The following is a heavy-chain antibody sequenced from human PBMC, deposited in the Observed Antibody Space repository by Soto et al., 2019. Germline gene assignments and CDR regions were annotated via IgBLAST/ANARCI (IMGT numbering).Heavy chain of an antibody. V-gene: IGHV4-59*08. CDR1: GGSISSYY. J-gene: IGHJ4*02. Sequence: SETLSLTCTVSGGSISSYYWSWIRQPPGKGLEWIGYIYYSGSTNYNPSLKSRVTISVDRSKNSLYLKLSSLTAADTAVYYCARHFSVDYFDYWGQGALVTVSS. CDR3: ARHFSVDYFDY. CDR2: IYYSGST.